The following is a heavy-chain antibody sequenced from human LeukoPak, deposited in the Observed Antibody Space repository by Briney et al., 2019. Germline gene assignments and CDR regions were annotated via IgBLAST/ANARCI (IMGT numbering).Heavy chain of an antibody. CDR3: ARATIMITFGGVIVMGAFDI. CDR1: GYTFTSYG. Sequence: ASVKGSCKASGYTFTSYGISWGREAPGQGLEWRGGISAYNGNTNYAQKRQGRVTMTTDTSTSTAYMALRSVRSDDTAVYYCARATIMITFGGVIVMGAFDIGGQGTMVTVSS. CDR2: ISAYNGNT. V-gene: IGHV1-18*01. D-gene: IGHD3-16*02. J-gene: IGHJ3*02.